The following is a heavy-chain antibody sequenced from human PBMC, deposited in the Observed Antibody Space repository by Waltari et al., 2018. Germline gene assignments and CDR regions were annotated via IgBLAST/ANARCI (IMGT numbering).Heavy chain of an antibody. CDR2: IKQDGSEK. J-gene: IGHJ4*02. Sequence: EVQLVESGGGLVQPGGSVRRSCAAPGFTFSSYWMSWVRQAPGKGLEWVANIKQDGSEKYYVDYVKGRFTISRDNAKNSLYLQMNSLRAEDTAVYYCARGLTYWGQGTLVTVSS. V-gene: IGHV3-7*04. CDR1: GFTFSSYW. CDR3: ARGLTY.